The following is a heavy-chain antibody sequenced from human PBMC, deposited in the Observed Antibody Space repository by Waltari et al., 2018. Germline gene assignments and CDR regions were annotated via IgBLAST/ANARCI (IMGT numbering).Heavy chain of an antibody. V-gene: IGHV4-34*01. CDR1: GGSFSGYY. J-gene: IGHJ5*02. CDR2: INHSGST. CDR3: ARGLFTDCSGGSCYSGWFDP. D-gene: IGHD2-15*01. Sequence: QVQLQQWGAGLLKPSETLSLTCAVYGGSFSGYYWSWIRQPPGKGLEWIGEINHSGSTNYNPSLKSRVTISVDTSKNQFSLKLSSGTAADTAVYYCARGLFTDCSGGSCYSGWFDPWGQGTLVTVSS.